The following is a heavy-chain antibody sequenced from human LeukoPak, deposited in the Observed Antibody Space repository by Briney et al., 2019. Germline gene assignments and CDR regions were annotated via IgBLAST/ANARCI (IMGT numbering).Heavy chain of an antibody. CDR3: ARAGHCSSITCYFDY. J-gene: IGHJ4*02. CDR2: IYYSGST. V-gene: IGHV4-31*03. D-gene: IGHD2-2*01. Sequence: SQTLSLTCTVSGASMSSGGYYWSWIRQHPGQGLEWIGYIYYSGSTYYNPSLKSRVIVSVDTSKNQVSLNLSSVTAADTAVYYCARAGHCSSITCYFDYWGQGTLVTVSS. CDR1: GASMSSGGYY.